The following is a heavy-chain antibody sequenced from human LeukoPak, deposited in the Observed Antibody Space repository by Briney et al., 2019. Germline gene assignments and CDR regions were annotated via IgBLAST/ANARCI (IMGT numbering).Heavy chain of an antibody. CDR3: ARGRVSSSTWYSTYYYFFYMDF. CDR2: IYYSGST. CDR1: GGSISSYY. V-gene: IGHV4-59*01. J-gene: IGHJ6*03. Sequence: SETLSLTCTVSGGSISSYYWSWIRQPPGKGLEWIGYIYYSGSTNYNPSLKSRVTISVDTSKNQFSLKLSSVTAADTAVYYCARGRVSSSTWYSTYYYFFYMDFWGKGTTVTVSS. D-gene: IGHD4-11*01.